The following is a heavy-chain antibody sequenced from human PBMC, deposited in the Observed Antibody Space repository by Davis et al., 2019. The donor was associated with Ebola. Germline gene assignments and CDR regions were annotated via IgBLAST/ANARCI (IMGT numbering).Heavy chain of an antibody. CDR1: GFISRTYV. D-gene: IGHD2/OR15-2a*01. J-gene: IGHJ3*02. CDR3: VKDSSNIWFDI. Sequence: GGSLRLSCDTSGFISRTYVMSWVRQAPGKGLEWVSTFGTGGDTYYADSVKGRFAISRDNSRGTLYLQMNSLRVEDSAIYYCVKDSSNIWFDIWGQGTLVTVSS. CDR2: FGTGGDT. V-gene: IGHV3-23*01.